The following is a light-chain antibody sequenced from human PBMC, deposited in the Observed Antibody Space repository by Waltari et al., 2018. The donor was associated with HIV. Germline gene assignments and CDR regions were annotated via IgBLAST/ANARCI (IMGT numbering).Light chain of an antibody. Sequence: QAVVTQEPSLTVSPGGTVTLTCGSTTGAVTSGHYPSWLQQKPGQAPRTLIYDTSNKHSWTPARFSGSLLGGRAALTLSGAQPEDEAEYYCLLSYSGARPHVVFGGGTKLTVL. CDR1: TGAVTSGHY. J-gene: IGLJ2*01. CDR3: LLSYSGARPHVV. V-gene: IGLV7-46*01. CDR2: DTS.